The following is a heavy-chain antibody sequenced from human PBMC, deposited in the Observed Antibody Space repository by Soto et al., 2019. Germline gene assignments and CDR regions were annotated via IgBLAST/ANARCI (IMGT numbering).Heavy chain of an antibody. Sequence: KTSETLSLTCTVSGGSISSGGYYWSWIRQHPGKGLEWIGYIYYSGSTYYNPSLKSRVTISVDTSKNQFSLKLSSVTAADTAVYYCARLITMMAPYFDYWGQGTLVTVS. CDR2: IYYSGST. CDR1: GGSISSGGYY. J-gene: IGHJ4*02. CDR3: ARLITMMAPYFDY. D-gene: IGHD3-22*01. V-gene: IGHV4-31*03.